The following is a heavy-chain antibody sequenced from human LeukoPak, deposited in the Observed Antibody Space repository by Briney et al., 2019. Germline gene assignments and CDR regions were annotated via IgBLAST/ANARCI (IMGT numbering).Heavy chain of an antibody. CDR2: VKSRSAGETT. CDR3: TLIQGWGSGSYYRDF. J-gene: IGHJ4*02. CDR1: GFSISNDW. Sequence: GGSLRLSCAASGFSISNDWMSWVRQAPGKGLEWVARVKSRSAGETTNYAAPVKGRFTISRDDSKNTLYLQMNSLKTEDTAVYYCTLIQGWGSGSYYRDFWGQGTLVTVSS. V-gene: IGHV3-15*01. D-gene: IGHD3-10*01.